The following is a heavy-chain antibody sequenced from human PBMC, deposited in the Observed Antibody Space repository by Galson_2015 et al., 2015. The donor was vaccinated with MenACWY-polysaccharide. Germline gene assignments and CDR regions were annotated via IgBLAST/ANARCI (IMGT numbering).Heavy chain of an antibody. CDR3: AKDTANYYDSSGYYY. Sequence: SGGGTNYADSVKGRFTISRDNSKNTLYLQMNSLRAEDTAVYYCAKDTANYYDSSGYYYWGQGTLVTVSS. J-gene: IGHJ4*02. V-gene: IGHV3-23*01. CDR2: SGGGT. D-gene: IGHD3-22*01.